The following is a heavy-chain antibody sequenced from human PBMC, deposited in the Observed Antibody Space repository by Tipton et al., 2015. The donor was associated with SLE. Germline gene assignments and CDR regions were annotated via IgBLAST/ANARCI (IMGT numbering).Heavy chain of an antibody. D-gene: IGHD1-26*01. CDR1: SSSSYW. J-gene: IGHJ4*02. CDR2: IKQDGSEK. Sequence: SSSSYWMSWVRQAPGKGLEWVANIKQDGSEKYYVDSVKGRFTISRDNAKNSLYLQMNSLRAEDTAVYYCARTSGSPTPYYFDYWGQGTLVTVSS. CDR3: ARTSGSPTPYYFDY. V-gene: IGHV3-7*01.